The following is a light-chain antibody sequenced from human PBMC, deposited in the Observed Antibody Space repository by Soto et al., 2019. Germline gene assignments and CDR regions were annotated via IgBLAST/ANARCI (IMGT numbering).Light chain of an antibody. V-gene: IGKV1-9*01. Sequence: DIQLTQSPSFLSASVGDRVTVTCRASHGISTYLVWYQQKPGKAPKLLIYAASTLQSGVPSRFSGSGSGTEFTLTISSLQPEDFATYYCQHLNSYPLTFGGGTKVEIK. CDR1: HGISTY. J-gene: IGKJ4*01. CDR3: QHLNSYPLT. CDR2: AAS.